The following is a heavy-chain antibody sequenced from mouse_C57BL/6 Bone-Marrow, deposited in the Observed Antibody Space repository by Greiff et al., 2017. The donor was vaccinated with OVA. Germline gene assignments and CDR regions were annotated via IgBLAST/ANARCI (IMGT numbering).Heavy chain of an antibody. CDR1: GFNFKNTY. V-gene: IGHV14-3*01. CDR3: ARRAGTNYAMDD. J-gene: IGHJ4*01. D-gene: IGHD3-1*01. CDR2: IDPANGNT. Sequence: VQLQQSVAELVRPGASVKLSCTASGFNFKNTYMHWVKQRPEQGLEWIGRIDPANGNTKYAPKFQGKATITADTSSNTAYLQLSSLTSEDDAMYYCARRAGTNYAMDDWGQGTSVTVSS.